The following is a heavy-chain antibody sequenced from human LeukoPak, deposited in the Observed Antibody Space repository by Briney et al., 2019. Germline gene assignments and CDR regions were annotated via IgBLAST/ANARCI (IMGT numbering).Heavy chain of an antibody. V-gene: IGHV3-23*01. Sequence: GGSLRLSCAASGFTFSNYAINWIRQTPGKGLEWVSSLSGSGDTTDYADSVKGRFTISRDNSMNTLYLQMNSLRAEDTAVYYCAKDSSGFTYQFDYWGQGSLVTVSS. D-gene: IGHD3-22*01. CDR2: LSGSGDTT. CDR3: AKDSSGFTYQFDY. CDR1: GFTFSNYA. J-gene: IGHJ4*02.